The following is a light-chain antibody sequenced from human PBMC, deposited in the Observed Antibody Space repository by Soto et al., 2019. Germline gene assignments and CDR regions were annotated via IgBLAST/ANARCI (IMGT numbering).Light chain of an antibody. CDR2: DVT. Sequence: QSALTQPRSVSGSPGQSVTISCTGSSSDVGGYTYVSWYQQHPGKAPKLVIFDVTKRPSGVPDRFSGSKSGNTASLTISGLQAEDEADYYCCSSAGRDTVMKFGGGTKLTVL. CDR3: CSSAGRDTVMK. CDR1: SSDVGGYTY. J-gene: IGLJ2*01. V-gene: IGLV2-11*01.